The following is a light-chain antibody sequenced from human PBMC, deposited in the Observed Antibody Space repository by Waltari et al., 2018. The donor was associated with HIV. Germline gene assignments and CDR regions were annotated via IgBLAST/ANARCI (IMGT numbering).Light chain of an antibody. V-gene: IGLV3-1*01. CDR1: NLGDKY. J-gene: IGLJ2*01. Sequence: YDLTQPPSVSVSPGQTASITCSGHNLGDKYASWYQQRTGQSPVLVIYQNGKRPSGIPERFSGSNSGNTATLTISGTQAMDEADYYCQAWDSSTVIFGGGTKLTVL. CDR2: QNG. CDR3: QAWDSSTVI.